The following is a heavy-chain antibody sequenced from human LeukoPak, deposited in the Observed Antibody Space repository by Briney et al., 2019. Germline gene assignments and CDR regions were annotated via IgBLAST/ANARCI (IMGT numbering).Heavy chain of an antibody. CDR1: GGSISSHY. J-gene: IGHJ3*02. V-gene: IGHV4-59*11. D-gene: IGHD3-22*01. CDR3: ASSGYGPNAFDN. Sequence: SETLSLICNVSGGSISSHYWSWIRHLPGTGLERIGYIYHSGFTTYNPSLKSRVTISVDASKNLCSLRLSSVTAADTAVYYCASSGYGPNAFDNWGRGTMVTVSS. CDR2: IYHSGFT.